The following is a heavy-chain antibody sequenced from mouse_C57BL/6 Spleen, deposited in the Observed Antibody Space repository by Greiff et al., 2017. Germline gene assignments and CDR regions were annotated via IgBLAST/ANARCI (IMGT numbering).Heavy chain of an antibody. CDR1: GFTFSDYG. Sequence: EVHLVESGGDLVKPGGSLKLSCAASGFTFSDYGMHWVRQAPEKGLEWVAYISSGSSTIYYADTVKGRFTISRDNAKNTLFLQMTSLRSEDTAMYYCARNSKWICAYWGQGTLVTVSA. V-gene: IGHV5-17*01. D-gene: IGHD2-5*01. CDR3: ARNSKWICAY. J-gene: IGHJ3*01. CDR2: ISSGSSTI.